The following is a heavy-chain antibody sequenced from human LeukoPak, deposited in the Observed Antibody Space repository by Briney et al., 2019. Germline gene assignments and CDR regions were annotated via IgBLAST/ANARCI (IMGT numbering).Heavy chain of an antibody. CDR3: VRASTLRRYHY. V-gene: IGHV4-39*01. Sequence: KPSETLSQTCTVSGGSISSTPYYWGWIRRPPGKGLEWIGSIYYSGSTYYNPSLKSRVTVSVDTSKNQFSLILNSVTAADTAVYYCVRASTLRRYHYWGQGTLVTVSS. J-gene: IGHJ4*02. CDR1: GGSISSTPYY. D-gene: IGHD3-16*01. CDR2: IYYSGST.